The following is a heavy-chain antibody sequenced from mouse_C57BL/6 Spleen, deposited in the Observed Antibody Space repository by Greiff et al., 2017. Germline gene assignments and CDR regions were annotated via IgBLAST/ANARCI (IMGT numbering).Heavy chain of an antibody. CDR2: ISSGGSYT. CDR1: GFTFSSYG. V-gene: IGHV5-6*01. Sequence: VQLKESGGDLVKPGGSLKLSCAASGFTFSSYGMSWVRQTPDKRLEWVATISSGGSYTYYPDSVKGRVTISRDTAKNTRYLQMGSLTAEDTAIYYCARQKVFDYWGHGTTLTVSS. CDR3: ARQKVFDY. D-gene: IGHD1-3*01. J-gene: IGHJ2*01.